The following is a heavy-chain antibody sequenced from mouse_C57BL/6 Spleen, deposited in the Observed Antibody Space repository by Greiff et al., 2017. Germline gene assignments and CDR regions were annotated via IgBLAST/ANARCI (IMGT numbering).Heavy chain of an antibody. CDR3: AREDTTVISRRYFDY. J-gene: IGHJ2*01. D-gene: IGHD1-1*01. CDR1: GFTFSDYY. Sequence: EVQLVESEGGLVQPGSSMKLSCTASGFTFSDYYMAWVRQVPEKGLEWVANINYDGSSTYYLDSLKSRFIISRDNAKNILYLQMSSLKSEDTATYYCAREDTTVISRRYFDYWGQGTTLTVSS. CDR2: INYDGSST. V-gene: IGHV5-16*01.